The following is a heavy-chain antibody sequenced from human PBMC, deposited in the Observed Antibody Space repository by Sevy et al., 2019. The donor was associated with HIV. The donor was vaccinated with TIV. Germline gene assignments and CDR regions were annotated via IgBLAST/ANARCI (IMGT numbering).Heavy chain of an antibody. Sequence: GGSLRLSCAASGFTFSKYSMSWVRQPPGKGLAWVSTLSFGCGEINYADSVKGRFTISREHSKSSVYLQMNNLRPEDTAVYYCAREGWTKPHDYWGQGTLVTVSS. V-gene: IGHV3-23*01. CDR2: LSFGCGEI. J-gene: IGHJ4*02. D-gene: IGHD2-15*01. CDR1: GFTFSKYS. CDR3: AREGWTKPHDY.